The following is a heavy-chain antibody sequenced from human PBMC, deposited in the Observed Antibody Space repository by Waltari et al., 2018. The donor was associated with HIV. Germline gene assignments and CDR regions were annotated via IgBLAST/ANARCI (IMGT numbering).Heavy chain of an antibody. J-gene: IGHJ5*02. D-gene: IGHD6-13*01. CDR3: TKADSSSWDEKNNWFDP. V-gene: IGHV3-9*01. CDR2: ISWNSGST. Sequence: EVQLVESGGGLVQPGRSLRLSCAGSGFKFDDYAMHWVRQTPGKGLEWVSGISWNSGSTGYADSVKGRFNISRDNTKNSLYLQMNSLRPEDTALYYCTKADSSSWDEKNNWFDPWGQGTLVTVSS. CDR1: GFKFDDYA.